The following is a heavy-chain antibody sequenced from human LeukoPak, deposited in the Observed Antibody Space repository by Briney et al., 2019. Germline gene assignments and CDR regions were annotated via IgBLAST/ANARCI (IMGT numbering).Heavy chain of an antibody. J-gene: IGHJ4*02. CDR1: GYTLTELS. D-gene: IGHD2-15*01. CDR3: ASPTGYCSGGSCLYYFDY. V-gene: IGHV1-24*01. Sequence: ASVKVSCKVSGYTLTELSMHWVRQAPGKGLEWMGGFDPEDGETIYAQRFQGRVTMTEDTSTDTAYMELSSLRSEDTAVYYCASPTGYCSGGSCLYYFDYWGQGTLVTVSS. CDR2: FDPEDGET.